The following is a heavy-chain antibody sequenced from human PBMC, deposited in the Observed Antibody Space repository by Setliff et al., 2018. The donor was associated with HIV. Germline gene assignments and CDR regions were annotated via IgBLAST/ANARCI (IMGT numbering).Heavy chain of an antibody. D-gene: IGHD3-16*01. V-gene: IGHV4-59*12. J-gene: IGHJ5*02. CDR2: IYYSGST. CDR1: GGSISSYY. Sequence: PSETLSLTCTVSGGSISSYYWSWIRQPAGKGLEWIGYIYYSGSTNYNPSLKSRVTISVDTSKNQFSLKLSSVTAADTAVYYCARDLGGSLVRGWFDPWGQGTLVTVSS. CDR3: ARDLGGSLVRGWFDP.